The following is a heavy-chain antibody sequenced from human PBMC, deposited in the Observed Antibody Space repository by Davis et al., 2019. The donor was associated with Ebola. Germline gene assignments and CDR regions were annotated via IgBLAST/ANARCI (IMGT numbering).Heavy chain of an antibody. Sequence: DSVKGRFTISRDNAKNSLYLQMNSLRDEDTAVYYCARGPMNIVVVITETGFDYWGQGTLVTVSS. V-gene: IGHV3-48*02. D-gene: IGHD3-22*01. CDR3: ARGPMNIVVVITETGFDY. J-gene: IGHJ4*02.